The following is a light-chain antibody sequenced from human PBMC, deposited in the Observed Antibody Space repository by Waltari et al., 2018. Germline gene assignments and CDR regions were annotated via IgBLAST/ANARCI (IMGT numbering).Light chain of an antibody. CDR3: SSYATSNTVV. V-gene: IGLV2-14*03. CDR2: DVS. Sequence: QSALTQPASVSGSPGQSITISCTGTNSDIDAYDYVSWYQQHPGKAPKLVLYDVSVRPSGISNRFSGSKSDNTASRTISGLQDEDEADYYCSSYATSNTVVFGGGTKVTVL. CDR1: NSDIDAYDY. J-gene: IGLJ2*01.